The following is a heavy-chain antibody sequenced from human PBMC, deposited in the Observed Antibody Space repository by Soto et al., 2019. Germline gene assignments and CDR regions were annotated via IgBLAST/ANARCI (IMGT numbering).Heavy chain of an antibody. Sequence: SVKVSCKASGGTFSSYTISWVRQAPGQGLEWMGRIIPILGIANYAQKFQGRVTITADKSTSTAYMELSSLRSEDTAVYYCARDSGYQGWFDPWGQGTLVTVSS. CDR2: IIPILGIA. J-gene: IGHJ5*02. V-gene: IGHV1-69*04. CDR3: ARDSGYQGWFDP. CDR1: GGTFSSYT. D-gene: IGHD5-12*01.